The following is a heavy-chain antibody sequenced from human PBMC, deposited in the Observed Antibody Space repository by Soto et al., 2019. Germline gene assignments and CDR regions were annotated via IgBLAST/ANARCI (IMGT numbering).Heavy chain of an antibody. Sequence: QVQLVQSGAELKKPGASVKVSCKASGYTFSNYDMHWVRQATGQGPEWIGWVNPNNGDTGYAQKFQGRVTLTTDISTTTAYMELTSLRSEDMAIYYCAKVSRKGSAIDFDYWGQGTLITVSS. D-gene: IGHD3-10*01. CDR2: VNPNNGDT. V-gene: IGHV1-8*01. CDR1: GYTFSNYD. CDR3: AKVSRKGSAIDFDY. J-gene: IGHJ4*02.